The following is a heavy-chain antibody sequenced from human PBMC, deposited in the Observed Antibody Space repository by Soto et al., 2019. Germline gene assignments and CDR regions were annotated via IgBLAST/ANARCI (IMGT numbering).Heavy chain of an antibody. CDR3: ARQVTMVRGVTGSDWFDP. V-gene: IGHV4-59*08. CDR1: GGSINNHY. CDR2: VYYNGIT. Sequence: SETLSLTCTVSGGSINNHYWSWIRQPPGKGLEWLGYVYYNGITNYNPSLKSRVTMSVDTSKNQFSLKLSSVTAADTAVYYCARQVTMVRGVTGSDWFDPWGQGTLVTVSS. D-gene: IGHD3-10*01. J-gene: IGHJ5*02.